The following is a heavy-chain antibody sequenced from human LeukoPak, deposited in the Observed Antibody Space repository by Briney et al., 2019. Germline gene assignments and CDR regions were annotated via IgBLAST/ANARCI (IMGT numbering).Heavy chain of an antibody. J-gene: IGHJ5*02. CDR1: GGSISSSSYY. Sequence: SETLSLTCTVSGGSISSSSYYWGWIRQPPGKGLEWIGSIYYSGSTYYNPSLKSRVTISVETSKNQFSLKLSSLTAADTAVYYCASQSGGSGSYTFDPWGQGTLVTVSS. CDR2: IYYSGST. D-gene: IGHD3-10*01. V-gene: IGHV4-39*01. CDR3: ASQSGGSGSYTFDP.